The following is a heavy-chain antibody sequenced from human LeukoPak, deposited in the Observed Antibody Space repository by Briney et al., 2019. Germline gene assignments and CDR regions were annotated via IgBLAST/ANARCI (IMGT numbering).Heavy chain of an antibody. CDR1: GFTFSTNA. V-gene: IGHV3-23*01. D-gene: IGHD3-10*01. CDR2: SSVCGAST. Sequence: TGGSLRLSCSTSGFTFSTNAMSWVRQAPGKGQEWISGSSVCGASTYYADSVTGRFTISRDNSRNTLYLQMNSLRGDDTAVYYCAKDAGTWVSLHFFDSWGQGTLVTVSS. CDR3: AKDAGTWVSLHFFDS. J-gene: IGHJ4*02.